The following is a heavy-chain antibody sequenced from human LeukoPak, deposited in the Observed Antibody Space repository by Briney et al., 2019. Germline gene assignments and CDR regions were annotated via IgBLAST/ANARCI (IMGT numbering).Heavy chain of an antibody. J-gene: IGHJ4*02. Sequence: PGGSLRLSCAASGFTFSSYWMSWVRQAPGKGLECVANIKQDGSEKYYVDSVRGRFTLSRDNAKNSLYLQMNSLRVEDTAVYYRATSAARAIESWGQGTLVTVSS. CDR3: ATSAARAIES. CDR1: GFTFSSYW. V-gene: IGHV3-7*01. D-gene: IGHD6-25*01. CDR2: IKQDGSEK.